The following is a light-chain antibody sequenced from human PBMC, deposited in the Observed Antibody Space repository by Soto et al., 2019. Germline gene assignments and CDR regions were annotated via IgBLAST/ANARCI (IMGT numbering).Light chain of an antibody. CDR2: DAS. CDR3: QQRSNWPRWT. V-gene: IGKV3-11*01. CDR1: QSVSSY. Sequence: EIVLTQSPATLSLSPGERATLSCRASQSVSSYLAWYQQKPGQAPRLLIYDASNRATRIPARFSGSGSGTDFTLTISSLEPEDFAVYYCQQRSNWPRWTFGQGTKVEIK. J-gene: IGKJ1*01.